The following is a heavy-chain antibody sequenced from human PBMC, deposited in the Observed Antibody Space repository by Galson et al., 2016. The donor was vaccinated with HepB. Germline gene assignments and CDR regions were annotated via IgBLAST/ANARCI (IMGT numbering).Heavy chain of an antibody. CDR1: DGSITSYY. CDR3: AGEVGFFGESV. CDR2: SYYRGST. D-gene: IGHD3-10*01. Sequence: SETLSLTCSVSDGSITSYYWSWIRQPPGKGLEWIGQSYYRGSTSYKSSLKSRVSISVDMSKNQVSLKLSSVTAADTAVYYCAGEVGFFGESVWGQRTTVIVSS. J-gene: IGHJ6*02. V-gene: IGHV4-59*01.